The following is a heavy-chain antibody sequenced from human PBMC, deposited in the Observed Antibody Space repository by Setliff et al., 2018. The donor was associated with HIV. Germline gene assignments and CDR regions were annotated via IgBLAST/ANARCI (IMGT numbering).Heavy chain of an antibody. CDR1: GFAFDKFT. CDR3: MYGYGGPH. Sequence: PGGSLRLSCAASGFAFDKFTMHWVRQRPGKGLEWVSLCGRKGVTTFYAKSVEGRFTISRDNRKKSLYLQMNSLKTEDTGIYYCMYGYGGPHWGQGTLVTVSS. CDR2: CGRKGVTT. J-gene: IGHJ4*02. D-gene: IGHD4-17*01. V-gene: IGHV3-43*01.